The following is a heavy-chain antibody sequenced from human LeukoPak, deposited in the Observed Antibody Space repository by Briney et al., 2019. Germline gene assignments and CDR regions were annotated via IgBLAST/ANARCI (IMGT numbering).Heavy chain of an antibody. J-gene: IGHJ3*02. V-gene: IGHV4-31*03. CDR1: GGSISSGGYY. CDR2: IYYSGST. D-gene: IGHD6-19*01. Sequence: SETLSLTCTVSGGSISSGGYYWSWIRQHPGKGLEWIGYIYYSGSTYYNPSLKSRVTISVDTSKNQFSLKLSSVTAADTAVYYSAKPLAEGDAFDIWGQGTMVTVSS. CDR3: AKPLAEGDAFDI.